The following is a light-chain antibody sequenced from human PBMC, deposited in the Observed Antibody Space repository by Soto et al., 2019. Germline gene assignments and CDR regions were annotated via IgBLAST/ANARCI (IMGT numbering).Light chain of an antibody. CDR3: TSYSASSTTYV. Sequence: QSSLTQPASVSGSPGQSITISCTGTSDDVGSFNYVSWYQQHPGKAPKLIIYEVTSRPSGISDRFSGSKSGNTASLTISGLQAEDEADYYCTSYSASSTTYVFGTGTKLTVL. CDR1: SDDVGSFNY. CDR2: EVT. V-gene: IGLV2-14*01. J-gene: IGLJ1*01.